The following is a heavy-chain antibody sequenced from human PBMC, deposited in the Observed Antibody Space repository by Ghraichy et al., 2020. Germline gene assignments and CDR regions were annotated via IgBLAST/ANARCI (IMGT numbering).Heavy chain of an antibody. D-gene: IGHD3-3*01. CDR1: GGSISSSSYY. Sequence: ETLSLTCTVSGGSISSSSYYWGWIRQPPGKGLEWIGSIYYSGSTYYNPSLKSRVTISVDTSKNQFSLKLSSVTAADTAVYYCARLRSQGDSLGGEVYDFWSGFRPPFDPWGQGTLVTVSS. V-gene: IGHV4-39*01. J-gene: IGHJ5*02. CDR2: IYYSGST. CDR3: ARLRSQGDSLGGEVYDFWSGFRPPFDP.